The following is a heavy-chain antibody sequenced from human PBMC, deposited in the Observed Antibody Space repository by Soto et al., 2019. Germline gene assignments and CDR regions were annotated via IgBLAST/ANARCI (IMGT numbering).Heavy chain of an antibody. CDR2: IYHSGST. V-gene: IGHV4-4*02. Sequence: QVQLQESGPGLVKPSGTLSLTCAVSGGSISSSNWWSWVRQPPGKGLEWIGEIYHSGSTNYNPSLRSRVTISXXKXKXXFSLKLSSVTAADTAVYYCARGVYSSSWYPPSFDPWGQGTLVTVSS. D-gene: IGHD6-13*01. CDR3: ARGVYSSSWYPPSFDP. CDR1: GGSISSSNW. J-gene: IGHJ5*02.